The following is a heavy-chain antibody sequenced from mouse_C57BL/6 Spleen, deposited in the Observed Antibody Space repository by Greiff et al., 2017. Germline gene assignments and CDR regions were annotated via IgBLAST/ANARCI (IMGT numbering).Heavy chain of an antibody. V-gene: IGHV1-59*01. CDR2: IDPSDSYT. Sequence: QVQLQQPGAELVRPGTSVKLSCKASGYTFTSYWMHWVKQRPGQGLEWIGVIDPSDSYTNYNQKFKGKATLTVDTSSSTAYMQLSSLTSEDSAVYYCARSKLRLGAYWGQGTLVTVSA. D-gene: IGHD3-2*02. J-gene: IGHJ3*01. CDR1: GYTFTSYW. CDR3: ARSKLRLGAY.